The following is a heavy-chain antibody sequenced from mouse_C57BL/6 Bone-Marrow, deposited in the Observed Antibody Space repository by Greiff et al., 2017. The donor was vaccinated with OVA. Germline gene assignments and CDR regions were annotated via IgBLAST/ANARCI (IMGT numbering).Heavy chain of an antibody. J-gene: IGHJ1*03. Sequence: EVQLQESGPGLVKPSQSLSLTCSVTGYSITSGYFWNWIRQFPGNTLEWMGYISYDGSNNYNPSLKNRISITRDTSKNQFFLKLNSVTTEDTATYYCARDNYGNPYWYFDVWGTVTTVTVSS. CDR2: ISYDGSN. V-gene: IGHV3-6*01. CDR3: ARDNYGNPYWYFDV. D-gene: IGHD2-1*01. CDR1: GYSITSGYF.